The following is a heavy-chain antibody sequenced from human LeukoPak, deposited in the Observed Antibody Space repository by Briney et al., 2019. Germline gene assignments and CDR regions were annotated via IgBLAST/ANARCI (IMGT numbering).Heavy chain of an antibody. CDR3: AKVRCSGGTCYLDHFDY. Sequence: PGGSLRLSCAASGFTFSNYAMNWVRQAPGKGLGWVSAVIGSGDKTKYADSVKGRFTISRDNSKNTLYLQMNSLRAEDKSVYYCAKVRCSGGTCYLDHFDYWGQGTLVTVSS. D-gene: IGHD2-15*01. V-gene: IGHV3-23*01. J-gene: IGHJ4*02. CDR1: GFTFSNYA. CDR2: VIGSGDKT.